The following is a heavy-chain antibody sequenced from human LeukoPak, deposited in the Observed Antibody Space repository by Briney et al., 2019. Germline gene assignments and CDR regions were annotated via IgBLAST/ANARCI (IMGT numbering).Heavy chain of an antibody. J-gene: IGHJ4*02. D-gene: IGHD5-18*01. CDR1: GYTFTSNY. CDR3: ARSYGASVRSGCAY. V-gene: IGHV1-46*01. CDR2: ISPSGGST. Sequence: ASVKVSCKAFGYTFTSNYMHWVRQAPGQGPEWMGVISPSGGSTTYAQKFQGRVTMTRDTSTSTVYMELSSLTSEDPAVYYCARSYGASVRSGCAYWGQGTLVTVSS.